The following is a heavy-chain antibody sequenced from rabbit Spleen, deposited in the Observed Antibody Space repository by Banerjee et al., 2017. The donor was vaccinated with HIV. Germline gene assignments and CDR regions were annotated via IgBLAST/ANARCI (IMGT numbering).Heavy chain of an antibody. CDR1: GFSFNSSFCY. CDR2: IYTGSTST. CDR3: ARDTSSSFSSYGMDL. V-gene: IGHV1S40*01. Sequence: QSLEESGGDLVKPGASLTLSCTASGFSFNSSFCYMCWVRQAPGKGLEWIGCIYTGSTSTWYASWAKGRFTCSKTSSTTVTLQMTSLTAADTATYFCARDTSSSFSSYGMDLWGPGTLVTVS. J-gene: IGHJ6*01. D-gene: IGHD1-1*01.